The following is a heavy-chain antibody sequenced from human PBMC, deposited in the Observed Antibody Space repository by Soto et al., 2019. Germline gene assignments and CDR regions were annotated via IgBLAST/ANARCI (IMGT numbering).Heavy chain of an antibody. CDR1: GYTFTKYA. CDR2: INTGTDDT. Sequence: QVHLVQSGAEVKKPGASVKVSLKASGYTFTKYAMHWVRQAPGQRLEWMGWINTGTDDTKYSQKLQGRVTVTRDTSASTAYMELSSLRSEDTAVYYCARDRGYSYGLHAFDIWGQGTMVTVSS. D-gene: IGHD5-18*01. J-gene: IGHJ3*02. V-gene: IGHV1-3*04. CDR3: ARDRGYSYGLHAFDI.